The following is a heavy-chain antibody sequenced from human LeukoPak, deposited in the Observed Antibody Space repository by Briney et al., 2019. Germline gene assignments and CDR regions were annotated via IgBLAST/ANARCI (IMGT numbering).Heavy chain of an antibody. CDR1: GGTFSSYA. CDR3: ARASHGSGSDY. J-gene: IGHJ4*02. CDR2: IIPIFGTA. Sequence: SVKVSCKASGGTFSSYAISWVRQAPGQGLEWMGGIIPIFGTANYAQKFQGRVTITADESTSTAYMELSSLRSDDTAVYYCARASHGSGSDYWGQGTLVTVSS. V-gene: IGHV1-69*01. D-gene: IGHD3-10*01.